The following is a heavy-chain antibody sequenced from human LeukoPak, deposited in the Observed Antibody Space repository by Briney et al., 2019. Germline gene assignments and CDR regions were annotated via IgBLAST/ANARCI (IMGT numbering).Heavy chain of an antibody. CDR2: IIPIFGTA. Sequence: ASVKVSCKASGGTFISYAISWVRQAPGQGLEWMGRIIPIFGTANYAPKSQGRVTITADESTSTAYMELSSLRSEDTAVYYCASVTKGKYYYDSSGYLGMDYYYYYGMDVWGQGTTVTVSS. D-gene: IGHD3-22*01. J-gene: IGHJ6*02. CDR3: ASVTKGKYYYDSSGYLGMDYYYYYGMDV. V-gene: IGHV1-69*13. CDR1: GGTFISYA.